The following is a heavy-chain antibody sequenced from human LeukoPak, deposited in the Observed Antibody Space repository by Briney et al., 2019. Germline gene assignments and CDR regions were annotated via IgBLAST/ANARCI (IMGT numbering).Heavy chain of an antibody. Sequence: GGSLRLSCAASGFTFDDYAMHWVRQAPGKGLVWVSRLGGNGRSPAYADSVKGRFTISRDNARNTLYLQMNSLGAEDTAVYYCAKTKYYDNSGYTYFDYWGQGTLVTVSS. CDR2: LGGNGRSP. D-gene: IGHD3-22*01. CDR3: AKTKYYDNSGYTYFDY. J-gene: IGHJ4*02. CDR1: GFTFDDYA. V-gene: IGHV3-74*01.